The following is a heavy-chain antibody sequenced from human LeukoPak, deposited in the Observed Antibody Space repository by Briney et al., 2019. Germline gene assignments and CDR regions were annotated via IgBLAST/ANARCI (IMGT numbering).Heavy chain of an antibody. D-gene: IGHD2-2*03. CDR2: ISTSSSNVI. CDR1: GFTFSSYH. J-gene: IGHJ4*02. CDR3: ARTVDIVVVPAANPDY. V-gene: IGHV3-21*05. Sequence: GGSLRLSCAASGFTFSSYHMNWVRQAPGKGLEWVSFISTSSSNVIYYADSVKGRFTISRDDARNSLYLQMNSLRVEDTAVYYCARTVDIVVVPAANPDYWGQGTLVTVSS.